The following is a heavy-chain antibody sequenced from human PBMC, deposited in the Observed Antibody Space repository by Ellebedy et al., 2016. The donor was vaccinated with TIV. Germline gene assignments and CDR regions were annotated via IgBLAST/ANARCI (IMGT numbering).Heavy chain of an antibody. J-gene: IGHJ4*02. CDR1: GFTFSNAW. CDR3: TTDNTMIVVVKFGRGYFDY. CDR2: IKSKTDGGTT. V-gene: IGHV3-15*07. Sequence: GESLKISCAASGFTFSNAWMNWVRQAPGKGLEWVGRIKSKTDGGTTDYAAPVKGRFTISRDDSKNTLYLQMNSLKTEDTAVYYCTTDNTMIVVVKFGRGYFDYWGQGTLVTVSS. D-gene: IGHD3-22*01.